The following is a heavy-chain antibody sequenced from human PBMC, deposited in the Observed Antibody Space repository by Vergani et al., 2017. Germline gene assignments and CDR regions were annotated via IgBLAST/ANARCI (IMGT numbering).Heavy chain of an antibody. CDR2: LNPNSGVT. V-gene: IGHV1-2*02. CDR1: GYTFTGYY. Sequence: QVQLVQSGPEVKKPGASVKVSCQASGYTFTGYYLHWVRQAPGQGLEWMGWLNPNSGVTNYAQKFQGRVTLSRDTSINTAYMELSRLGYDDTAVYYCAREWNCLDYWGQGTLVTVSS. CDR3: AREWNCLDY. J-gene: IGHJ4*02. D-gene: IGHD1-1*01.